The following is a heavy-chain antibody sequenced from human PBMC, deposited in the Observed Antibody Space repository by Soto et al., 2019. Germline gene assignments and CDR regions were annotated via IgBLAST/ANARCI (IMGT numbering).Heavy chain of an antibody. CDR2: IYHDGRT. J-gene: IGHJ3*02. D-gene: IGHD4-17*01. CDR3: AVVFFGRPSFYDDLGRDGFDI. V-gene: IGHV4-4*02. Sequence: QVQLQESGPGQVKPSGTLSLTCAVSGASFSSTNYWRWVRQSPTKVLAWIGEIYHDGRTNYNPSLKKRLAISPDPSNNQFALEVTAVIAGDTAVYYCAVVFFGRPSFYDDLGRDGFDIWGQGTMVTVSS. CDR1: GASFSSTNY.